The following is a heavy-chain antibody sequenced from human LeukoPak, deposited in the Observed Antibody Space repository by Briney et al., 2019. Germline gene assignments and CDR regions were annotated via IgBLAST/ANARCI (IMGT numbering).Heavy chain of an antibody. J-gene: IGHJ4*02. CDR3: AKVAKLGSIFTFDY. D-gene: IGHD7-27*01. Sequence: PGGSLRLSCAASGFTFSSYAMSWVRQAPGKGLEWVSSISGSGGSTYYADSVKGRFTISRDNSKKTVHLQINSLRADDTAVYYCAKVAKLGSIFTFDYWAQGTLVTVSS. V-gene: IGHV3-23*01. CDR1: GFTFSSYA. CDR2: ISGSGGST.